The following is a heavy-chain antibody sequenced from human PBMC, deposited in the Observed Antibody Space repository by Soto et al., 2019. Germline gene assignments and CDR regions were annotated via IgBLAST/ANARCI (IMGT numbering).Heavy chain of an antibody. D-gene: IGHD4-17*01. V-gene: IGHV3-7*01. Sequence: PGGSLRLSCAASGFTFSSYWMSWVRQAPGKGLEWVADIKQDGSEKYYVDSVKGRFTISRDNAKNTLYLQMNSLRAEDTAVYYCAIDLEGGDYHYYYGMDVWGQGTTVTVSS. J-gene: IGHJ6*02. CDR1: GFTFSSYW. CDR3: AIDLEGGDYHYYYGMDV. CDR2: IKQDGSEK.